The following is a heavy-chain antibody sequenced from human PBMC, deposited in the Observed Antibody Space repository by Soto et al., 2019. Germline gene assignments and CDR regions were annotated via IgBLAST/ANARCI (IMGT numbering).Heavy chain of an antibody. J-gene: IGHJ6*02. Sequence: EVQLLESGGDLVQPGGSLRLSCVASGFTFSDHVMSWVRQVPGKGLEWVSSISDGGERTDYRDSVRGRFTISRDNARFTLHLQMNSLRVDDTAIYFCARDRSTDFGLDVWGQGTTVTVSS. V-gene: IGHV3-23*01. CDR3: ARDRSTDFGLDV. CDR2: ISDGGERT. CDR1: GFTFSDHV. D-gene: IGHD3-3*01.